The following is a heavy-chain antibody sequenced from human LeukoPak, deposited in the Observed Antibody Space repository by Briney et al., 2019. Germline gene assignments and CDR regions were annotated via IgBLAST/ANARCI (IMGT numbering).Heavy chain of an antibody. D-gene: IGHD6-13*01. Sequence: GGSLRLSCAASGFTFSRHGMNRVRQVPGKGLEWVSSISSSSTYIFYADSFQSRFTIFRDNAKKSLYLQMNSLRAEDTAVYYCARGGTAAATHLSFDYWGQGTLVTVSS. V-gene: IGHV3-21*01. J-gene: IGHJ4*02. CDR1: GFTFSRHG. CDR2: ISSSSTYI. CDR3: ARGGTAAATHLSFDY.